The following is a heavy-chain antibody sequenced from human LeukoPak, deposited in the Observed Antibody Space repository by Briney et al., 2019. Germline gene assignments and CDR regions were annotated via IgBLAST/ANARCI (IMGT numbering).Heavy chain of an antibody. D-gene: IGHD3-3*01. CDR2: IIPLFGTA. CDR1: GGTFSSYA. V-gene: IGHV1-69*05. CDR3: ARGVYYDFWSGYPDAFDI. Sequence: GSSVKVSCKASGGTFSSYAISWVRQAPGQGLEWMGRIIPLFGTANYAQKFQGRVTITTDESTSTAYMELSSLRSEDTAVYYCARGVYYDFWSGYPDAFDIWGQGTKVTVSS. J-gene: IGHJ3*02.